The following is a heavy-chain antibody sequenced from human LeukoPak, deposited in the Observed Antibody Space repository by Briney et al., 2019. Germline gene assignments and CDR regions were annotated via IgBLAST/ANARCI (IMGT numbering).Heavy chain of an antibody. CDR1: GGSISSYY. J-gene: IGHJ4*02. V-gene: IGHV4-59*08. Sequence: SETLSLTCTVSGGSISSYYWSWIRQPPGKGLEWIGYIYYSGSTNYNPSLKSRVTISVDTSKNQFSLKLSSVTAADTAVYYCACSDSGSYRTFDYWGQGTLVTVSS. D-gene: IGHD1-26*01. CDR2: IYYSGST. CDR3: ACSDSGSYRTFDY.